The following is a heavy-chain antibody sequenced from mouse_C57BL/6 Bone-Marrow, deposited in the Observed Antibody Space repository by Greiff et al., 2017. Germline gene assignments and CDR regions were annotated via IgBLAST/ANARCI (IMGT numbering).Heavy chain of an antibody. V-gene: IGHV1-59*01. Sequence: QVQLKQSGAELVRPGTSVKLSWKVFGYTFTSYWMHWVKQRSGQGLEWIGVIDPSDSYTNYNQKFKGKGTLTVDTSSSTAYMQLSSLTSEDSAVYYCARPSFEYWGQGTLVTVSA. CDR3: ARPSFEY. CDR2: IDPSDSYT. J-gene: IGHJ3*01. CDR1: GYTFTSYW.